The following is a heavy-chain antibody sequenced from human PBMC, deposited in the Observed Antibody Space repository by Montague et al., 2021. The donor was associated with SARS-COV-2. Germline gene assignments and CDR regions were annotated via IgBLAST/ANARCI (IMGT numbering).Heavy chain of an antibody. CDR3: ARGARQGYGFCLGSFDY. CDR1: GGSISSANYY. D-gene: IGHD3-10*01. Sequence: TLSLTCSVSGGSISSANYYWSWIRQHPGKGLEFIVYIYYSGSSFYNPSLKSRLTISVDTSKNRFSLRLSSVTAADTAGYYCARGARQGYGFCLGSFDYWGQGTLVTVSS. V-gene: IGHV4-31*03. J-gene: IGHJ4*02. CDR2: IYYSGSS.